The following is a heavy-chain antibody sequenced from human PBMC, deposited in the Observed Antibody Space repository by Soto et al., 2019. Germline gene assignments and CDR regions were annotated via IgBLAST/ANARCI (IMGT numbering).Heavy chain of an antibody. CDR1: GGSFSGYY. Sequence: SETLSLTCAVYGGSFSGYYWSWIRQPPGKGLEWIGEINHSGSTNYNPSLKSRVTISVDTSKNQFSLKLSSVTAADTAVYYCARGGPAASLRRGYYFDYWGQGTLVTVSS. V-gene: IGHV4-34*01. J-gene: IGHJ4*02. CDR2: INHSGST. D-gene: IGHD2-2*01. CDR3: ARGGPAASLRRGYYFDY.